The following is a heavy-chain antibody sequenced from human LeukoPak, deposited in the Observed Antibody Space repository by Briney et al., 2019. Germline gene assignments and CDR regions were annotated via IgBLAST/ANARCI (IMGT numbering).Heavy chain of an antibody. CDR3: ARDVAVAGIRYFDY. Sequence: ASVKVSCKASGYTFTSYAMNWVRQAPGQGLEWMGGIIPIFGTANYAQKFQGRVTITADESTSTAYMELSSLRSEDTAVYYCARDVAVAGIRYFDYWGQGTLVTVSS. D-gene: IGHD6-19*01. V-gene: IGHV1-69*13. CDR2: IIPIFGTA. J-gene: IGHJ4*02. CDR1: GYTFTSYA.